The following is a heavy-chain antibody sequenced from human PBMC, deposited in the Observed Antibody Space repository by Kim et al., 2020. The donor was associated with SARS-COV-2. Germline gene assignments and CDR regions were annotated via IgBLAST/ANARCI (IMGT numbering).Heavy chain of an antibody. CDR3: ARVLTSGWSYFDY. CDR1: GFTFSSYS. CDR2: ISSSSSYI. D-gene: IGHD6-19*01. J-gene: IGHJ4*01. Sequence: GGSLRLSCAASGFTFSSYSMNWVRQAPGKGLEWISSISSSSSYIYYADSVKGRFTISRDNARASLYLQMNSLRAEDTAVYYCARVLTSGWSYFDYCGYGT. V-gene: IGHV3-21*04.